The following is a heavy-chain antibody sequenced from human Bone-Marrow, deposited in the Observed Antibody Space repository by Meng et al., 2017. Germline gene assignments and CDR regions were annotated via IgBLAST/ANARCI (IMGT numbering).Heavy chain of an antibody. CDR3: TLWLRNDWYFDL. V-gene: IGHV3-49*04. CDR1: GFTFVDYA. J-gene: IGHJ2*01. CDR2: IRSKAFGGTP. Sequence: GGSLRLSCTGSGFTFVDYAMSWVRQAPGKGLEWVGFIRSKAFGGTPGYGASVKGRFTISRDDSKSIAYLQMNSLETEDTAVYYCTLWLRNDWYFDLWGRGTLVTVSS. D-gene: IGHD1-14*01.